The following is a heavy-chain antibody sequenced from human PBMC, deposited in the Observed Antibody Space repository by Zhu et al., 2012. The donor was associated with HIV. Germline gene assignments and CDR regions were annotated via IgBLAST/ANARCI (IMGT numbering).Heavy chain of an antibody. V-gene: IGHV3-74*01. CDR2: INSDGSST. CDR1: GFTFSSYW. CDR3: ARARLYSSGCDAFDI. Sequence: EVQLVESGGGLVQPGGSLRLSCAASGFTFSSYWMHWVRQAPGKGLVWVSRINSDGSSTSYADSVKGRFTISRDNAENTLYLQMNSLRAEDTAVYYCARARLYSSGCDAFDIWGQGTMVTVSS. J-gene: IGHJ3*02. D-gene: IGHD6-19*01.